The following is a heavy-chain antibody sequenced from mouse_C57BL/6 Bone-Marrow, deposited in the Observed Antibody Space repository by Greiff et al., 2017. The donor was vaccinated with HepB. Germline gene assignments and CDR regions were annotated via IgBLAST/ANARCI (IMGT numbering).Heavy chain of an antibody. Sequence: QVQLKQSGAELMKPGASVKLSCKATGYTFTGYWIEWVKQRPGHGLEWIGEILPGSGSTNYNEKFKGKATFTADTSSNTAYMQLSSLTTEDSAIYYCARWGTTVVAPYYFDYWGQGTTLTVSS. D-gene: IGHD1-1*01. CDR2: ILPGSGST. V-gene: IGHV1-9*01. CDR3: ARWGTTVVAPYYFDY. J-gene: IGHJ2*01. CDR1: GYTFTGYW.